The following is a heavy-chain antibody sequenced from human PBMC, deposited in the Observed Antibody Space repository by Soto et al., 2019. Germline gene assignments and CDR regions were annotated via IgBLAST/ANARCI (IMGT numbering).Heavy chain of an antibody. CDR3: ARAYEYSSSHYYYGMDV. Sequence: ASVKVSCKASGYTFTSYDINWVRQATGQGLEWMGWMNPNSGNTGYAQKFQGGVTMTRNTSISTAYMELSSLRSEDTAVYYCARAYEYSSSHYYYGMDVWGQGTTVTVSS. CDR1: GYTFTSYD. D-gene: IGHD6-6*01. V-gene: IGHV1-8*01. J-gene: IGHJ6*02. CDR2: MNPNSGNT.